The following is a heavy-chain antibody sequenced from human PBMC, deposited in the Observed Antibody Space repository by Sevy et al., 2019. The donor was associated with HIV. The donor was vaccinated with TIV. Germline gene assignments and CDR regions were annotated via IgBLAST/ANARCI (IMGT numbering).Heavy chain of an antibody. D-gene: IGHD3-10*01. CDR2: IYYTGST. CDR3: ARPSSLYYYYAMDV. V-gene: IGHV4-39*01. J-gene: IGHJ6*02. CDR1: GGSISSDSNY. Sequence: SETLSLTCIVSGGSISSDSNYWGWIRQPPGKGLEWIGSIYYTGSTYYNPSLKSRVTISSDTSKNQFSLRLSSVTAADTALYFCARPSSLYYYYAMDVWGQGTTVTVSS.